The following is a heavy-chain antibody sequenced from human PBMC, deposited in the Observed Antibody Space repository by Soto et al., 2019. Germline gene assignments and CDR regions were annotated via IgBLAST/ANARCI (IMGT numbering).Heavy chain of an antibody. D-gene: IGHD6-13*01. J-gene: IGHJ4*02. CDR3: AKGQLVLFDY. V-gene: IGHV3-30*18. CDR1: GFTFSSYG. Sequence: QVQLVESGGGVVQPGRSLRLSCAASGFTFSSYGMHWVRQAPGKGLEWVAVISYDGSNKYYADSVKGRFTISRDNSKNTLYLQMNSLRAEDTAVYYCAKGQLVLFDYWGQGTLVTVSS. CDR2: ISYDGSNK.